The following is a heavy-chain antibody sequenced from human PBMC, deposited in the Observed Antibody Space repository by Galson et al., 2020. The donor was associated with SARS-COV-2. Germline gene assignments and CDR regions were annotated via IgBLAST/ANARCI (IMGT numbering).Heavy chain of an antibody. J-gene: IGHJ4*02. D-gene: IGHD3-10*01. V-gene: IGHV3-23*01. CDR1: GFTFSSYA. CDR2: ISGSGGST. Sequence: GGSLRLSCAASGFTFSSYAMDWVRQAPGKGLEWVSAISGSGGSTYYADSVKGRFTISRDNSKNTLYLQMNSLRAEDTAVYYCAATEELLRRDDYWGQGTLVTVSS. CDR3: AATEELLRRDDY.